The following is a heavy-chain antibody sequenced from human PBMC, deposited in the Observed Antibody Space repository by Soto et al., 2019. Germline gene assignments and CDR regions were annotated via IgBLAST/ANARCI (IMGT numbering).Heavy chain of an antibody. V-gene: IGHV5-51*01. CDR3: ARALITMVRGVITPLDGMDV. CDR2: IYPGDSDT. CDR1: GYSFTSYW. D-gene: IGHD3-10*01. J-gene: IGHJ6*02. Sequence: GESLKISCKGSGYSFTSYWIGWVRQMPGKGLEWMGIIYPGDSDTRYSPSFQGQVTISADKSISTAYLQWSSLKASDTAMYYCARALITMVRGVITPLDGMDVWGQGTTVTVSS.